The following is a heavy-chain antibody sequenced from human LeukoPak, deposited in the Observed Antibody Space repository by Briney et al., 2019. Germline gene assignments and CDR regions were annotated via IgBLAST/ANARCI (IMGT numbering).Heavy chain of an antibody. CDR2: IKQDGSEK. D-gene: IGHD3-10*01. V-gene: IGHV3-7*01. J-gene: IGHJ6*03. CDR1: GFTFSSYW. CDR3: ARANYGSGSYPTWYYMDV. Sequence: PGGSLRLSCAASGFTFSSYWMSWVRQAPGKGLEWVANIKQDGSEKYYVDSVKGRFTISRDNAKNSLYLQMNSLRAEDTAVYYCARANYGSGSYPTWYYMDVWGKGTTVTISS.